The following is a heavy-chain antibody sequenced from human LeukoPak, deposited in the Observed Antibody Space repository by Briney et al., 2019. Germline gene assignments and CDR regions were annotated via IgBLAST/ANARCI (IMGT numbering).Heavy chain of an antibody. V-gene: IGHV5-51*01. Sequence: GESLKISCKGSGYSFTSYWIGWVRQMPGKGLEWMGIIYPGDSDTRYSPSFQGQVTISADKSISTAYLQWSSLKASDTAMYYCARLYYYDSSGYYYMPLFDPWGQGTLVTVSS. CDR1: GYSFTSYW. J-gene: IGHJ5*02. CDR2: IYPGDSDT. CDR3: ARLYYYDSSGYYYMPLFDP. D-gene: IGHD3-22*01.